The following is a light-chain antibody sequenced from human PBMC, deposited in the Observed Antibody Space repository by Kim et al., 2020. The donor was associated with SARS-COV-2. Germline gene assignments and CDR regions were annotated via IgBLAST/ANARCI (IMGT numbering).Light chain of an antibody. CDR2: QDT. CDR1: KLGDEN. Sequence: SYELTQPPSVSVSPGQTASITCSGDKLGDENVCWYQQKPGQSPVVVIYQDTKRSSGILDRFSGSKSGNTATLTISGTQAMDEADYSCQVWDRSTVVFGGGTQLTVL. CDR3: QVWDRSTVV. J-gene: IGLJ2*01. V-gene: IGLV3-1*01.